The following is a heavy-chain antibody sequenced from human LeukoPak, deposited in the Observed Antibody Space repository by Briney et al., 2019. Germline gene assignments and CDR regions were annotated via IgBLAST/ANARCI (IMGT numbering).Heavy chain of an antibody. CDR3: ARAPYGDYGYDY. Sequence: GGSLRLSCAASGFTVSNNYMSWVRQAPGKGLEWVSVIYSGGSTYYADSVKGRFTISRDNSKNTLYLQMNSLRAEDTAVYYCARAPYGDYGYDYWGQGTLVTVSS. D-gene: IGHD4-17*01. CDR1: GFTVSNNY. J-gene: IGHJ4*02. CDR2: IYSGGST. V-gene: IGHV3-66*02.